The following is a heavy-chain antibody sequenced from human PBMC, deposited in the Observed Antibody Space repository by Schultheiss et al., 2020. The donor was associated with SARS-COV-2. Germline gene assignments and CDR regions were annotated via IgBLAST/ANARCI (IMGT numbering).Heavy chain of an antibody. CDR2: IYYGGSTKS. J-gene: IGHJ5*02. D-gene: IGHD3-3*01. CDR3: ARAGVGFWSGLYLTRWFDP. CDR1: GGSISSYY. V-gene: IGHV4-59*12. Sequence: SETLSLTCTVSGGSISSYYWSWIRQPAGKGLEWIGYIYYGGSTKSNYNPSLKSRVTISVDTSKNQFSLKLSSVTAADTAVYYCARAGVGFWSGLYLTRWFDPWGQGTLVTVSS.